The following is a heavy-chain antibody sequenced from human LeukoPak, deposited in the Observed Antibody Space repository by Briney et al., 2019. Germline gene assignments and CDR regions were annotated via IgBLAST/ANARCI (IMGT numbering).Heavy chain of an antibody. V-gene: IGHV4-34*01. D-gene: IGHD3-22*01. Sequence: PSETLSLTCAVYGGSFSGYYWSWIRQPPGKGLEWSGEINHSGSTNYNPSLKGRVTISVDTSKNQFSLKLSSVTAADTAVYYCARARLLLRFSFDYWGQGTLVTVSS. J-gene: IGHJ4*02. CDR2: INHSGST. CDR3: ARARLLLRFSFDY. CDR1: GGSFSGYY.